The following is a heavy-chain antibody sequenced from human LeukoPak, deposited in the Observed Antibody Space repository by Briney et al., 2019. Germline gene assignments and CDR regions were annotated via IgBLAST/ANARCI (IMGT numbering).Heavy chain of an antibody. D-gene: IGHD6-13*01. CDR3: AIAFAAAGAFDY. CDR1: GGTFSSYA. CDR2: IIPIFGTA. V-gene: IGHV1-69*06. J-gene: IGHJ4*02. Sequence: SVKVSCKASGGTFSSYAISWVRQAPGQGLEWMGGIIPIFGTANYAQKFQGRVTMTEDTSTDTAYMELSSLRSEDTAVYYCAIAFAAAGAFDYWGQGTLVTVSS.